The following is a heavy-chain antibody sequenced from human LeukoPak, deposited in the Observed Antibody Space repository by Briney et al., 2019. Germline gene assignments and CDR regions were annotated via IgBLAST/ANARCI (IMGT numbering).Heavy chain of an antibody. V-gene: IGHV3-30*18. Sequence: GRSLRLSCAASGFTFSSYGMHWVRLASGKGLEWAAVISYDGSNKYYADSVQGRFTISRDNSKNTLYLQMNSLRAEDTAVYYCAKAEGGYYYYGMDVWGQGTTVTVSS. D-gene: IGHD1-14*01. J-gene: IGHJ6*02. CDR1: GFTFSSYG. CDR3: AKAEGGYYYYGMDV. CDR2: ISYDGSNK.